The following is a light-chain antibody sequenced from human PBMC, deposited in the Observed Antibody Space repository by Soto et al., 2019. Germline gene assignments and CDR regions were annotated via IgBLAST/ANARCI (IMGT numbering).Light chain of an antibody. CDR3: GTWDSRMSANV. Sequence: QSVLTQPPSVSAAPGQKVTISCSGSSSNIGNNYVSWYQQLAGTAPKLLIYDNNQRPSGIPDRFSASKSGTSATLGITGLQTGEDADYYCGTWDSRMSANVFGTGTKLTVL. V-gene: IGLV1-51*01. J-gene: IGLJ1*01. CDR1: SSNIGNNY. CDR2: DNN.